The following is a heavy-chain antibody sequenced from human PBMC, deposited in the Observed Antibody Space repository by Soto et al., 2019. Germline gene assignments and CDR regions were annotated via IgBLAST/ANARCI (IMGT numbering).Heavy chain of an antibody. CDR3: ARERADMYSSSWIPTLYYFDY. V-gene: IGHV4-34*01. Sequence: SETLSLTCAVYGGSFSGYYWRWIRQPPGKGLEWIGGINHSGSTNYNPSLKSRVTISVDTSKNQFSLKLSSVTAADTAVYYCARERADMYSSSWIPTLYYFDYWGQGTLVTVSS. CDR1: GGSFSGYY. D-gene: IGHD6-13*01. CDR2: INHSGST. J-gene: IGHJ4*02.